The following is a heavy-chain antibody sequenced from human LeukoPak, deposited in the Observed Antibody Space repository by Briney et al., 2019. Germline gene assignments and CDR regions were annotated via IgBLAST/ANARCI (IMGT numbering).Heavy chain of an antibody. D-gene: IGHD3-3*01. V-gene: IGHV1-8*03. CDR1: GYTLNSYD. J-gene: IGHJ6*03. CDR3: ARGGLRTKTKIWSGYYYYYYMDV. CDR2: MNPNMGNT. Sequence: ASVKGSCKASGYTLNSYDINWVRQANGHRLEWIGWMNPNMGNTHYAQKFQGRVTITRNTSISTAYMELSSLRSEDTAVYYCARGGLRTKTKIWSGYYYYYYMDVWGKGTTVTVSS.